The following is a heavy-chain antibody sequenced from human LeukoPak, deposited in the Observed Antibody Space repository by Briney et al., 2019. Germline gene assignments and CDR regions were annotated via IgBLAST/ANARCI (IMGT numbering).Heavy chain of an antibody. CDR2: ISAYNGNT. CDR1: GYTFTSYG. V-gene: IGHV1-18*04. J-gene: IGHJ4*02. D-gene: IGHD3-10*01. Sequence: ASVKVSCKASGYTFTSYGISWVRQAPGQGLEWMGWISAYNGNTNYAQKLQGRVTMTTDTSTSTAYMELRSLRSDDTAVYYCARDLYYYYGSGSYLNDYWGRGTLVTVSS. CDR3: ARDLYYYYGSGSYLNDY.